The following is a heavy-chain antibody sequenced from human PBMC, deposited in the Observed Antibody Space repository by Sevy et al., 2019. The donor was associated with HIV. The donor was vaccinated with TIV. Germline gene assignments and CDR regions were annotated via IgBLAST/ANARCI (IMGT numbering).Heavy chain of an antibody. CDR3: ARLGKWGGLAFDI. J-gene: IGHJ3*02. V-gene: IGHV4-59*01. D-gene: IGHD1-26*01. CDR2: IYYSGST. CDR1: GGSISSYY. Sequence: SETLSLTCIVSGGSISSYYWSWIRQPPGKGLEWIGYIYYSGSTNYNPSLKSRVTISVDTSKNQFSLKLSSVTAADTAVCYCARLGKWGGLAFDIWGQGTMVTVSS.